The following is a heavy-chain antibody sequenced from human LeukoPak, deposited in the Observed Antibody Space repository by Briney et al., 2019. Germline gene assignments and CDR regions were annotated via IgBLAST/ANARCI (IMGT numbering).Heavy chain of an antibody. V-gene: IGHV1-2*02. CDR1: GYTFTGYY. J-gene: IGHJ4*02. CDR3: AGISGSGSYSNDY. CDR2: INPNSGGT. D-gene: IGHD3-10*01. Sequence: ASVKVSCKASGYTFTGYYMHWVRQAPGQGLEWMGWINPNSGGTNYAQKFQGRVTMTRDTSISTAYMELSRLRSDDTAVYYCAGISGSGSYSNDYWGQGTLVTVSS.